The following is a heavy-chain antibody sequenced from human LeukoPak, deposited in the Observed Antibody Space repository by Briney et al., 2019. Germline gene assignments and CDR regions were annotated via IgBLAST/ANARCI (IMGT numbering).Heavy chain of an antibody. V-gene: IGHV3-23*01. J-gene: IGHJ4*02. CDR2: ISGSGGST. CDR3: AKLRSPHPLSSSWPFFYFDY. CDR1: GFTFSSYG. Sequence: GGSLRLSCAAPGFTFSSYGMSWVRQAPGKGLEWVSAISGSGGSTYYADSVKGRFTISRDNSKNTLYLQMNSLRAEDTAVYYCAKLRSPHPLSSSWPFFYFDYWGQGALVTVSS. D-gene: IGHD6-13*01.